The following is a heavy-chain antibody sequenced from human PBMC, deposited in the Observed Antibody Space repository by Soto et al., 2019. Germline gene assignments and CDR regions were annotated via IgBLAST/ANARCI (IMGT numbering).Heavy chain of an antibody. CDR3: ARELAVAGPIPY. CDR2: IYPGDSDT. V-gene: IGHV5-51*01. Sequence: HGESLKISCKGSGYSFTIYWIGWVRQMPGKGLEWMGIIYPGDSDTRYSPSFQGRVTITADKSTSTAYMELSSLRSEDTAVYYCARELAVAGPIPYWGQGTLVTVSS. CDR1: GYSFTIYW. D-gene: IGHD6-19*01. J-gene: IGHJ4*02.